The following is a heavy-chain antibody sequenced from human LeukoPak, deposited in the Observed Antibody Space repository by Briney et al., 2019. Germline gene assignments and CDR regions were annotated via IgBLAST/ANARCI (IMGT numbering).Heavy chain of an antibody. J-gene: IGHJ4*02. CDR1: GDSISSDAFY. V-gene: IGHV4-31*03. CDR2: IYYSGST. CDR3: ARGVSVYYDSSGYCYFDY. Sequence: SGTLSLTCTVSGDSISSDAFYWSWVRQHPGKGLEWIGYIYYSGSTSYNPSLKSRPTISVDTSKNQFSLKLRSVTAADTAVYYCARGVSVYYDSSGYCYFDYWGQGTLVTVSS. D-gene: IGHD3-22*01.